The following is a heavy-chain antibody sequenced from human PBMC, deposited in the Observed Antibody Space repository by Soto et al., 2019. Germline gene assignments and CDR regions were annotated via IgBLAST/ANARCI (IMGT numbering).Heavy chain of an antibody. CDR2: INHSGST. J-gene: IGHJ4*02. V-gene: IGHV4-34*01. CDR1: GGSLSGYY. D-gene: IGHD5-18*01. CDR3: ARGRVDTAMVTPSFDY. Sequence: LSLTCAVYGGSLSGYYWSWIRQPPGKGLEWIGEINHSGSTNHNPSLKSRVTISVDTSKNQFSLKLSSVTAADTAVYYCARGRVDTAMVTPSFDYWGQGTLVTVSS.